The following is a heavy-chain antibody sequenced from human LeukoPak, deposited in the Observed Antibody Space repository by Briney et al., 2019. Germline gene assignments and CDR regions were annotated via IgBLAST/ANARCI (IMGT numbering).Heavy chain of an antibody. Sequence: GGSLRLSCAASGFTVSSRFIYWVRRAPGKGLEWVSFIHRDDKTYYADSVKGQFTMSRDSSKNTLYLQMNSLGADDTAVYYCAREVISTPSYFDYWGQGILVTVSS. V-gene: IGHV3-53*01. J-gene: IGHJ4*02. CDR1: GFTVSSRF. CDR3: AREVISTPSYFDY. D-gene: IGHD2-2*01. CDR2: IHRDDKT.